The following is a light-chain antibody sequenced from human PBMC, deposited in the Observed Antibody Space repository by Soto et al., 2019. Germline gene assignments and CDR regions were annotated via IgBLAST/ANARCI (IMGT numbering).Light chain of an antibody. CDR3: RHYNSYSET. CDR1: QSISTW. V-gene: IGKV1-5*03. CDR2: QAS. J-gene: IGKJ1*01. Sequence: DIQMTQSPSTLSASVGDRVTITCRASQSISTWLAWYQQKPGKAPKLLIYQASSVESGVPSRFSGSGSGTEFTLTISSLQPDDFATYYCRHYNSYSETFGQGTKVEIK.